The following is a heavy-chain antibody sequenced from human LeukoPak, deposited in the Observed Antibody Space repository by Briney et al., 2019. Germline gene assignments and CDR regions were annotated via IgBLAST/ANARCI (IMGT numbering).Heavy chain of an antibody. CDR2: IYPGDSDT. CDR1: GYSFTSYW. J-gene: IGHJ6*02. Sequence: GESLKISCKGSGYSFTSYWIGWVRQMPGKGLEWMGIIYPGDSDTRYSPSFQGQVTISADKSISTAYLQWSSLKASDTAMYYCARLPPYGSGSLDYGMDVWGQGTTVTVSS. CDR3: ARLPPYGSGSLDYGMDV. D-gene: IGHD3-10*01. V-gene: IGHV5-51*01.